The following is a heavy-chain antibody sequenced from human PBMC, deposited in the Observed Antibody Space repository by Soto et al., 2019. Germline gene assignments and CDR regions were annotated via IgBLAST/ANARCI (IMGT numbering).Heavy chain of an antibody. CDR3: ARADTAMTTPFDY. CDR2: ILGGGDKT. J-gene: IGHJ4*02. V-gene: IGHV3-23*01. Sequence: GSLRLSCTASGFTFNTYTMGWVRPAPGKGLEWVSGILGGGDKTFYADSVKGRFTISRDNSNNILYLQMNSLRAADTAMYYCARADTAMTTPFDYWGQGTLVTVSS. D-gene: IGHD5-18*01. CDR1: GFTFNTYT.